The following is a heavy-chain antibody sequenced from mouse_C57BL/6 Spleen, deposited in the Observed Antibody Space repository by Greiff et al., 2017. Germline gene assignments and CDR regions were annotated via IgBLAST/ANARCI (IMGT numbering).Heavy chain of an antibody. V-gene: IGHV1-26*01. CDR2: INPNNGGT. CDR1: GYTFTDYY. CDR3: ARPYYYGTWYFDV. J-gene: IGHJ1*03. D-gene: IGHD1-1*01. Sequence: VQLQQSGPELVKPGASVKISCKASGYTFTDYYMNWVKQSHGKSLEWIGDINPNNGGTSYNQKFKGKATLTVDKSSSTAYMELRSLTSEDSAVYYCARPYYYGTWYFDVWGTGTTVTVSS.